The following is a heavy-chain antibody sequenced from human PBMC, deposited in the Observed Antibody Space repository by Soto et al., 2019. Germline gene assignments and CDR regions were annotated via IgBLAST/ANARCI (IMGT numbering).Heavy chain of an antibody. V-gene: IGHV3-48*03. CDR2: ISSSGSTI. Sequence: EVQLLESGGGLVQPGGSLRLSCAASRFTFSKYAMSWVRQAPGKGLEWVSAISSSGSTIYYADSVKGRFTISRDNAKNSLYLQMIRLRAEDTAVYYCARGQYSSGGGYFDYWGQETLVTVSS. D-gene: IGHD6-19*01. J-gene: IGHJ4*02. CDR1: RFTFSKYA. CDR3: ARGQYSSGGGYFDY.